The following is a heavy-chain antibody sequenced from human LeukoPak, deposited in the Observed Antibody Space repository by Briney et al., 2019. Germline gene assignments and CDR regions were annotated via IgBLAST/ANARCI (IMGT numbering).Heavy chain of an antibody. Sequence: GGSLRLSCAATGFIFSDYYMSWIRQAPGKGLEWISYVSSRSSGSTKYYADSVKGRFSISRDNAKNSLYLQMNSLRAEDTAVYYCAKSVVGYSYAAPIFDYWGQGTLVTVSS. CDR1: GFIFSDYY. CDR2: VSSRSSGSTK. D-gene: IGHD5-18*01. J-gene: IGHJ4*02. V-gene: IGHV3-11*01. CDR3: AKSVVGYSYAAPIFDY.